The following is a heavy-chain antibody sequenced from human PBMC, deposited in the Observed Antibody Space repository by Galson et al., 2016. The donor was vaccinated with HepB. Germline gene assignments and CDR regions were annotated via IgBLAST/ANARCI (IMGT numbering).Heavy chain of an antibody. V-gene: IGHV1-69*13. Sequence: SVKVSCKASGGSFTNYAISWVRQAPGQGLEWMGAFIPFFSATTYAQQFQGRVTITADDSPRTAYMELTSLRSEDTAVYFCARVVPRERYCNRTNCYSYAGNARGVHGEFDYWGQGTLVTVSS. CDR3: ARVVPRERYCNRTNCYSYAGNARGVHGEFDY. J-gene: IGHJ4*02. D-gene: IGHD2-2*01. CDR2: FIPFFSAT. CDR1: GGSFTNYA.